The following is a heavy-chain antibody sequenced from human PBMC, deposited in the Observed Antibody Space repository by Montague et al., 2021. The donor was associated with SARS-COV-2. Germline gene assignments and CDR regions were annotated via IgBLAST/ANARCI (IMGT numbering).Heavy chain of an antibody. J-gene: IGHJ4*02. Sequence: SETLSLTCTVSGGSISSYYWSWIRQPPGKGLEWTGYIYYSGSTNYNPSLKSRVTISVDTSKNQFSLKLTSVTAADTAVYYCARGRDGYYHRSALFDYWGQGTWSPSPQ. CDR3: ARGRDGYYHRSALFDY. CDR1: GGSISSYY. CDR2: IYYSGST. D-gene: IGHD3-22*01. V-gene: IGHV4-59*01.